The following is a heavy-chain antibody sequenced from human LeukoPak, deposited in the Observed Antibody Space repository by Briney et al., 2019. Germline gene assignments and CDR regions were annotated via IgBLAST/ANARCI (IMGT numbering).Heavy chain of an antibody. D-gene: IGHD4-17*01. CDR2: IKQDGSEK. Sequence: GGSLRLSCAASGFTFSSYWMSWVRQAPGKGLEWVANIKQDGSEKHYVDSVKGRFTISRDNAKNSLYLQMNSLRAEDTAVYYCAREDGDYAMVRFQHWGQGTLVTVSS. V-gene: IGHV3-7*03. CDR1: GFTFSSYW. J-gene: IGHJ1*01. CDR3: AREDGDYAMVRFQH.